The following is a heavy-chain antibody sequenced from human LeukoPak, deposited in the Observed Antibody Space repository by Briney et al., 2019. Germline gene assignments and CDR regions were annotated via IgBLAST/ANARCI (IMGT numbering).Heavy chain of an antibody. CDR3: ARGAMVRGVISYYYYYMDV. D-gene: IGHD3-10*01. CDR2: INHSGST. V-gene: IGHV4-34*01. Sequence: SETLSLTCAVYGGSFSGYYWSWIRQPPGKGLEWIGEINHSGSTNYNPSLKSRVTISVDTSKNQFSLKLSSATAADTAVYYCARGAMVRGVISYYYYYMDVWGKGTTVTISS. CDR1: GGSFSGYY. J-gene: IGHJ6*03.